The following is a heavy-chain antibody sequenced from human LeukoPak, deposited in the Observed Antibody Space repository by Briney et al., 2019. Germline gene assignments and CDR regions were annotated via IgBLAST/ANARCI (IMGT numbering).Heavy chain of an antibody. CDR3: AIRDGGYNSVGAFDI. CDR2: ISGSGAGT. CDR1: GFTFRNYA. V-gene: IGHV3-23*01. D-gene: IGHD5-24*01. J-gene: IGHJ3*02. Sequence: GGSLRLSCAASGFTFRNYAISWVRQAPGKGLEWVSLISGSGAGTYYADSVKGRFTISRDNSKNTLYLQMNSLRAEDTAVYYCAIRDGGYNSVGAFDIWGQGTMVTVSS.